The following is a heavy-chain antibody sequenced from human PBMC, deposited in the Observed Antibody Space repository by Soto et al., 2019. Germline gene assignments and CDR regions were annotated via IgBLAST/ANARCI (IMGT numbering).Heavy chain of an antibody. J-gene: IGHJ4*02. CDR1: GGSISSYY. V-gene: IGHV4-59*01. CDR3: ARSGWYGYYFDY. CDR2: IYYSGST. Sequence: TLSLTCTVSGGSISSYYWSWIRQPPGKGLEWIGYIYYSGSTNYNPSLKSRVTISVDTSKNQFSLKLSSVTAADTAVYYCARSGWYGYYFDYWGQGTLVTSPQ. D-gene: IGHD6-19*01.